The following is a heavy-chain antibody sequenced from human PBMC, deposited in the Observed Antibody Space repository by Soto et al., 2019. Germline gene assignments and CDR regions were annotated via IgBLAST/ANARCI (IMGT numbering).Heavy chain of an antibody. CDR2: ITYEGSNK. J-gene: IGHJ6*02. Sequence: QEQLVESGGGVVQPGRSLRLSCAASGFIFANYGMHWVRQAPGKGLEWVARITYEGSNKYYADAVKGRFTISRDNAKNMVSLQMDSLRAEDTAVYYCAKARGANNWANYYGLDVWGQGTTVTVSS. D-gene: IGHD1-1*01. CDR3: AKARGANNWANYYGLDV. CDR1: GFIFANYG. V-gene: IGHV3-30*18.